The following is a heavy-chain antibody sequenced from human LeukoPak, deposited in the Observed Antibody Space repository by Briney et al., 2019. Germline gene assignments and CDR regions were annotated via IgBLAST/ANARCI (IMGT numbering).Heavy chain of an antibody. V-gene: IGHV3-30*02. D-gene: IGHD6-13*01. Sequence: PGGSLRLSCAASGLTFSGYGMHWVRQAPGKGLEWVAFIRYDGSQKYYADSVKGRFTISRDNSKNTLYLHMNSLRADDTAVFYCTRSSSWYSFDYWGQGTLVTVSS. CDR2: IRYDGSQK. CDR3: TRSSSWYSFDY. J-gene: IGHJ4*02. CDR1: GLTFSGYG.